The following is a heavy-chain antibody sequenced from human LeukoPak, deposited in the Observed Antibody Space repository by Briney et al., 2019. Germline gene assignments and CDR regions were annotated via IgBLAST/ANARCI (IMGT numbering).Heavy chain of an antibody. J-gene: IGHJ6*03. CDR2: INSDGSST. CDR1: GFTFSSYW. Sequence: GGSLRLSCAASGFTFSSYWMHWVRQAPGKGLVWVLRINSDGSSTSYADSVKGRFTISRDNAKNTLYLQMNSLRAEDTAVYYCASQLTYYYYYMDVWGKGTTVTVSS. CDR3: ASQLTYYYYYMDV. V-gene: IGHV3-74*01. D-gene: IGHD1-1*01.